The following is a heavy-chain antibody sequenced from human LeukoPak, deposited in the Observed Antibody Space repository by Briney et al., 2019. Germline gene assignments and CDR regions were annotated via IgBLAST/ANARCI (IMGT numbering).Heavy chain of an antibody. CDR1: GCSISRYY. CDR2: IYTSGST. J-gene: IGHJ4*02. D-gene: IGHD3-22*01. Sequence: SETLSLTCTVSGCSISRYYWSWIRQPAGKGLEWIGRIYTSGSTNYNPSLTSRVTMSVDTSKNQLALKLSSVTAADTAVYYCALDGLYSSGYPTDDSGQATLVTVSS. CDR3: ALDGLYSSGYPTDD. V-gene: IGHV4-4*07.